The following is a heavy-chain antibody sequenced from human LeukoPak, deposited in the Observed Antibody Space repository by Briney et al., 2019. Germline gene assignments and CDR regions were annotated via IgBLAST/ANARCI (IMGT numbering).Heavy chain of an antibody. Sequence: PGGSLTLSSAPSGFPLSSYLMNWVRQAPGKGLEWVANINQNGREKRYVDSVKGRFTISRDDAKSSVFLQMNNLRVEDMAVYHGSAWVDLSTVISGGFFESWGQGTLVSVSS. CDR2: INQNGREK. CDR1: GFPLSSYL. CDR3: SAWVDLSTVISGGFFES. J-gene: IGHJ4*02. D-gene: IGHD4-11*01. V-gene: IGHV3-7*01.